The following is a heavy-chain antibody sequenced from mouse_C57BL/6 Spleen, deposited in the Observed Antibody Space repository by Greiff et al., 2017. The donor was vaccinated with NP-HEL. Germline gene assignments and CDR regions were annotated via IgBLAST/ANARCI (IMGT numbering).Heavy chain of an antibody. J-gene: IGHJ4*01. V-gene: IGHV1-81*01. CDR1: GYTFTSYG. CDR3: ARRYDYDGGYAMDY. D-gene: IGHD2-4*01. CDR2: IYPRSGNT. Sequence: QVQLQQSGAELARPGASVKLSCKASGYTFTSYGISWVKQRTGQGLEWIGEIYPRSGNTYYNAKFKGKATLTADKSSSTAYMELRSLTSEDSAVYFCARRYDYDGGYAMDYWGQGTSVTVSS.